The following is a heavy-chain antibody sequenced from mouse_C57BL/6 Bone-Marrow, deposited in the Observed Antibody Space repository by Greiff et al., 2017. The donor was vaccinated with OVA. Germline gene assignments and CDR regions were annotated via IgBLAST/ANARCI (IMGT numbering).Heavy chain of an antibody. D-gene: IGHD2-1*01. CDR1: GYSFTDYN. CDR3: ARRDGNYGNVGFAY. V-gene: IGHV1-39*01. CDR2: LNPNYGTT. J-gene: IGHJ3*01. Sequence: VQLQQSGPELVKPGASVKISCKASGYSFTDYNMNWVKQSNGKSLEWIGVLNPNYGTTSYNQKFKGKATLTVDQSASTAYMQLNSLTSEDSAVYYCARRDGNYGNVGFAYWGQGTLVTVSA.